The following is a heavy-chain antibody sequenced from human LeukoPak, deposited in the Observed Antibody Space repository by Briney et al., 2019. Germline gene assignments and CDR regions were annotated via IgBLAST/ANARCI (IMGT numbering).Heavy chain of an antibody. CDR3: ARLAYYFDY. Sequence: HAGGSLRLSCVASGFTFSSYWMSWVRQAPGKGLEWVANIKQDGTEKYYVDSVKGRFTISRDNAKNSLYLQMNSLRDEDTAMYYCARLAYYFDYWGQGTLVTVSS. CDR1: GFTFSSYW. CDR2: IKQDGTEK. V-gene: IGHV3-7*03. J-gene: IGHJ4*02.